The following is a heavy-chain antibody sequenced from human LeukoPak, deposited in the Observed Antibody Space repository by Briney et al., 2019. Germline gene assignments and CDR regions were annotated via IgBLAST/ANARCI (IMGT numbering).Heavy chain of an antibody. CDR1: GGSFSGYY. V-gene: IGHV4-34*01. D-gene: IGHD6-6*01. Sequence: KSSETLSLTCAVYGGSFSGYYWSWIRQPPGKGLEWIGEINHSGSTNYNPSLKSRVTISVDTSKNQFSLKLSSVTAADTAVYYCARGGIAARRYVDYWGQGTLVTVSS. J-gene: IGHJ4*02. CDR2: INHSGST. CDR3: ARGGIAARRYVDY.